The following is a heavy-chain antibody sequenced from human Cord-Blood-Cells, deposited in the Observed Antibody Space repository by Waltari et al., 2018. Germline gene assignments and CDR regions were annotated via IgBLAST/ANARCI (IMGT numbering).Heavy chain of an antibody. V-gene: IGHV4-39*01. CDR3: AGRYQLLDAFDS. CDR2: IYYSGST. CDR1: GGPISSSSYY. J-gene: IGHJ3*02. Sequence: QLQLQESGPGLVKPSETLSLTCTVSGGPISSSSYYWGWIRQPPGKGLEWIGSIYYSGSTYYDPSLKSLVTISVDPSKNQVSLKLSSVTAADTAVYYCAGRYQLLDAFDSWGQGTMVTVSS. D-gene: IGHD2-2*01.